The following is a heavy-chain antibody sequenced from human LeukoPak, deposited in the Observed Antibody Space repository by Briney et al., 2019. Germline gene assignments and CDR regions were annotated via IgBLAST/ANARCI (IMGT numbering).Heavy chain of an antibody. Sequence: SETLSLTCTVSGGSISSHYWSWIRQPPGKGLEWIGYIYYSGSTNYNPSLKSRVTISVDTSKNQFSLKLSSVTAADTAVYYCASLPVEIATKGGFDYWGQGTLVTVSS. CDR2: IYYSGST. CDR1: GGSISSHY. V-gene: IGHV4-59*11. D-gene: IGHD5-24*01. J-gene: IGHJ4*02. CDR3: ASLPVEIATKGGFDY.